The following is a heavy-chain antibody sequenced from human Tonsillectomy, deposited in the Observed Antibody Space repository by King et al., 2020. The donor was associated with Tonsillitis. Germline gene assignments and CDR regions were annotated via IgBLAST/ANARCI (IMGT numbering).Heavy chain of an antibody. J-gene: IGHJ5*02. CDR2: SIPIFDTR. CDR3: ARGGMDRNWFDP. Sequence: VQLVQSGAEVKKPGSSVKVSCKASGGTFSSYAISWVRQAPGQGLEWMGGSIPIFDTRNYAQKFRDRVTISADESTSTVYMEMSSLKSEDAAVYYCARGGMDRNWFDPWGQGTLVTVS. V-gene: IGHV1-69*01. D-gene: IGHD2-2*03. CDR1: GGTFSSYA.